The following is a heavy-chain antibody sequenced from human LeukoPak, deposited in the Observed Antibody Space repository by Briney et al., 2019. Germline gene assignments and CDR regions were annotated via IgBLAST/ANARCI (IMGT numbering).Heavy chain of an antibody. D-gene: IGHD5-12*01. V-gene: IGHV3-23*01. CDR3: AKGRQGSGYDLES. CDR2: VSGSGGST. CDR1: GFTFGTYA. Sequence: GGSLRLSCAASGFTFGTYAMSWVRQAPGKGLEWVSTVSGSGGSTNYADSVKGRFTISRDNSKKTLDLQMNSLRAEDTAVYYCAKGRQGSGYDLESWGQGSLVTVSS. J-gene: IGHJ5*02.